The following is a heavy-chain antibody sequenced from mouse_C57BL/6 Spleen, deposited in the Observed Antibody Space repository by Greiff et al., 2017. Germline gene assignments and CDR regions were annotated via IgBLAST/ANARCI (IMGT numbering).Heavy chain of an antibody. V-gene: IGHV1-81*01. CDR2: IYPRSGNT. CDR3: ARLYYYGSSYWYFDV. D-gene: IGHD1-1*01. Sequence: VKLVESGAELARPGASVKLSCKASGYTFTSYGISWVKQRTGQGLEWIGEIYPRSGNTYYNEKFKGKATLTADKSSSTAYMELRSLTSEDSAVYFCARLYYYGSSYWYFDVWGTGTTVTVSS. J-gene: IGHJ1*03. CDR1: GYTFTSYG.